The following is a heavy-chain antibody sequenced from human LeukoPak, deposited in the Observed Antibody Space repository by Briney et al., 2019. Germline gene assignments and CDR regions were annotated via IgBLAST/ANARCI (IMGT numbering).Heavy chain of an antibody. V-gene: IGHV4-39*01. J-gene: IGHJ4*02. CDR2: IYYSGST. CDR1: GGSLSSSSYY. CDR3: ARQGYSYGYIDY. Sequence: SETLSLTCTVSGGSLSSSSYYWDWIRQPPGKGLGWLGNIYYSGSTFYNPSLTSRVTISVDTSRKQCSLQLSSVTAADTAVYYCARQGYSYGYIDYWGQGTLVTVSS. D-gene: IGHD5-18*01.